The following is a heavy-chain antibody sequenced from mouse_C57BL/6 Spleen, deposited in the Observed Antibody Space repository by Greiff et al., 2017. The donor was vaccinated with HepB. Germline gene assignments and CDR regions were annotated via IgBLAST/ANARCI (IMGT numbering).Heavy chain of an antibody. CDR2: ISAGGSYT. D-gene: IGHD2-2*01. J-gene: IGHJ3*01. Sequence: EVQGVESGGGLVKPGGSLKLSCAASGFTFSSYAMSWVRQTPEKRLEWVATISAGGSYTYYPDNVKGRFTISRDNAKNNLYLQMSNLKSEDTAMYYCASEVRFAYWGQGTLVTVSA. CDR3: ASEVRFAY. V-gene: IGHV5-4*01. CDR1: GFTFSSYA.